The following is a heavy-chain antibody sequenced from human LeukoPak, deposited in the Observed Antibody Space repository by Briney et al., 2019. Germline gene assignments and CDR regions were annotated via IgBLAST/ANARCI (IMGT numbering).Heavy chain of an antibody. J-gene: IGHJ3*02. CDR1: GFTLSSYA. V-gene: IGHV3-30-3*01. CDR3: ARAREGYAAFDI. Sequence: SGRSLRLSCAASGFTLSSYAMHWVRQAPGKGLEWVAVISYDGSNKYYADSVKGRFTISRDNSKNTLYLQMNSLRAEDTAVYYCARAREGYAAFDIWGQGTMVTVSS. D-gene: IGHD5-12*01. CDR2: ISYDGSNK.